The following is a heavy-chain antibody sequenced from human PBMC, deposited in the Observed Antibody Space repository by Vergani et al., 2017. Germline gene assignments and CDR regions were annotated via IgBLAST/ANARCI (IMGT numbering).Heavy chain of an antibody. CDR2: ISSGSTYT. J-gene: IGHJ4*02. CDR1: EFTFSTYS. V-gene: IGHV3-21*06. D-gene: IGHD6-25*01. Sequence: EVQLVESGGGLVKTGGSLRLSCAASEFTFSTYSMNWVRQALGKGLEWVSSISSGSTYTFYADSVKDRFTISRDNAKSTLYLHMSSLRAEDTAIYYCARDGEKVGYRRHNYLDFWGQGTLVTVSS. CDR3: ARDGEKVGYRRHNYLDF.